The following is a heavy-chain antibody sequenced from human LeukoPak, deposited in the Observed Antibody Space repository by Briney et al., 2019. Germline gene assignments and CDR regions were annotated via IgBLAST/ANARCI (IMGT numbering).Heavy chain of an antibody. Sequence: GASVKVSCEASGYTFTAFYIHWVRLAPGQGLEWMGWINPDSGGTKFAQMFQGRVTMTRDTSITTAYMELTRLRYDDTAVYYCARGLLPMSNWFDPWGQGTVVTVSS. V-gene: IGHV1-2*02. J-gene: IGHJ5*02. CDR3: ARGLLPMSNWFDP. D-gene: IGHD2-15*01. CDR1: GYTFTAFY. CDR2: INPDSGGT.